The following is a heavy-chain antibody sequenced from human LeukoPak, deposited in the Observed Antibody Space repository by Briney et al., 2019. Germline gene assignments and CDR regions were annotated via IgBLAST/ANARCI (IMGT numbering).Heavy chain of an antibody. CDR2: ISSSSSTI. J-gene: IGHJ4*02. Sequence: GGSLRLSCAASGFTVSSNYMSWVRQAPGKGLEWVSYISSSSSTIYYADSVKGRFTISRDNAKNSLYLQMNSLRDEDTAVYYCARDYYYGSGSYYNWGQGTLVTVSS. CDR3: ARDYYYGSGSYYN. D-gene: IGHD3-10*01. V-gene: IGHV3-48*02. CDR1: GFTVSSNY.